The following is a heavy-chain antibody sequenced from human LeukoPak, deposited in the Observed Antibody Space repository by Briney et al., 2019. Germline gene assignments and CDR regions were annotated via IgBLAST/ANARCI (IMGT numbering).Heavy chain of an antibody. CDR2: IYYSGST. J-gene: IGHJ4*02. CDR1: GGSISSSSYY. CDR3: ATISTYQTT. V-gene: IGHV4-61*05. Sequence: SETLSLTCTVSGGSISSSSYYWGWIRQPPGKGLEWIAWIYYSGSTNYNPSLKSRVTISLDTSKNQFSLRLSSVTAADTAVYYCATISTYQTTWGQGTLVTVSS. D-gene: IGHD1-7*01.